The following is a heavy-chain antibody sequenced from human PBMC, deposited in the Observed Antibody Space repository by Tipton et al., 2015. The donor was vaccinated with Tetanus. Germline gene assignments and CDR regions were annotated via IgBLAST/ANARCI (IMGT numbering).Heavy chain of an antibody. CDR3: ARWGPGVTTWGFDF. Sequence: TLSLTCIVSGGSISSYYWNWIRQPAGKGLEWIGRFYSSEGTNYNPSLKSRVTMSVDTSKNQFSLRLSSVTAADTALYFCARWGPGVTTWGFDFWGQGTLVTVSS. D-gene: IGHD3-16*01. CDR2: FYSSEGT. V-gene: IGHV4-4*07. J-gene: IGHJ4*02. CDR1: GGSISSYY.